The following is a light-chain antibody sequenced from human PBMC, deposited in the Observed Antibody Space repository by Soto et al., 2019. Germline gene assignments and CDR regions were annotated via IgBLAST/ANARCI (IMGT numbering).Light chain of an antibody. J-gene: IGKJ1*01. CDR1: HSVSSN. V-gene: IGKV3-20*01. CDR3: QQYGSSPRT. CDR2: GAS. Sequence: EIVMTQSPATPSVSPGERATLFCRASHSVSSNLAWYQQKPGQAPRLLIYGASSRATGIPDRFSGSGSGTDFTLTISRLEPEDFAVYYCQQYGSSPRTFGQGTKVDIK.